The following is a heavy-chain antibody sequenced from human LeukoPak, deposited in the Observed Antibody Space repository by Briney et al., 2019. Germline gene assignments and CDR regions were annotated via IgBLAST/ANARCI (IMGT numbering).Heavy chain of an antibody. Sequence: GGSLRLSCAASGFTFSSYSRNWVRQAPGKGLEWVSSISSSSSYIYYADSVKGRFTISRDNAKNSLYLQMNSLRAEDTAVYYCARKDPRDAFDIWGQGTMVTVSS. J-gene: IGHJ3*02. D-gene: IGHD2-15*01. CDR3: ARKDPRDAFDI. V-gene: IGHV3-21*01. CDR2: ISSSSSYI. CDR1: GFTFSSYS.